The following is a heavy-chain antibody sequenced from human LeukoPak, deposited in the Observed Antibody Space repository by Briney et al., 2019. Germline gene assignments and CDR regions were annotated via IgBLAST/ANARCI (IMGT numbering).Heavy chain of an antibody. Sequence: GGSLRLSCAASGFSFSDYAMHWVRQAPGKGLEWVAVISYDGSNKYYLDCVKGRFTISRDNSKNALSLQMNSLRAEDTAVYYCSMDLRTAVADWFDPWGQGTLVTVSS. V-gene: IGHV3-30*04. CDR3: SMDLRTAVADWFDP. CDR2: ISYDGSNK. J-gene: IGHJ5*02. CDR1: GFSFSDYA. D-gene: IGHD6-19*01.